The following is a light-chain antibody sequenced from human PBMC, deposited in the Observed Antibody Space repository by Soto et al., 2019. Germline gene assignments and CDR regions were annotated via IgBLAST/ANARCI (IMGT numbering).Light chain of an antibody. CDR1: QSVLYNSNNKNH. Sequence: DFVMTQAPDSLAVSLGERATINCKSSQSVLYNSNNKNHLGWFQQKPGHPPKLLIYGASFRPSGAPDRFSGSGSGTDFTLTISSLQAEDVAVYYCQQYYSIPFTFGQGPRWIS. V-gene: IGKV4-1*01. CDR2: GAS. J-gene: IGKJ2*01. CDR3: QQYYSIPFT.